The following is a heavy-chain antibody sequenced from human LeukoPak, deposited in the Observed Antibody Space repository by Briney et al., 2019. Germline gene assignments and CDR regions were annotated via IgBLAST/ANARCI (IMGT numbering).Heavy chain of an antibody. D-gene: IGHD2-2*03. CDR1: GFTFSSYA. V-gene: IGHV3-23*01. J-gene: IGHJ4*02. CDR2: ISGSGGST. CDR3: ASSVDIVVVPAAKQ. Sequence: PGGSLRLSCAASGFTFSSYAMSWVRQAPGKGLEWVSAISGSGGSTYYADSVKGRFTISRDNSKNTLYLQMNSLRAEDTAVYYCASSVDIVVVPAAKQWGQGTLVTVSS.